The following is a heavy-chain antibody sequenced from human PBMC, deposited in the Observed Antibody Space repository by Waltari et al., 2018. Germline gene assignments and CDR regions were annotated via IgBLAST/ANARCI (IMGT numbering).Heavy chain of an antibody. J-gene: IGHJ4*02. CDR3: ARGMSSVWYGPFDY. D-gene: IGHD6-19*01. CDR2: VYYTGNT. CDR1: GGSINIYY. V-gene: IGHV4-59*08. Sequence: QVQLQESGPGLVKPSETLSLTCTVSGGSINIYYWSWIRQPPGKGLEWIGYVYYTGNTIYNPPLGSRVTLSADTSKNQVSLRLRSVTAADTAVYYCARGMSSVWYGPFDYWGQGTLVTVSS.